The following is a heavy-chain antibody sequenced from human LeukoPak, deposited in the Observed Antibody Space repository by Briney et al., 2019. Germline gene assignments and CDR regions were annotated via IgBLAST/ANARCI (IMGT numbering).Heavy chain of an antibody. CDR1: GGTFSSYA. V-gene: IGHV1-69*01. Sequence: SVKVSCKASGGTFSSYAISWVRQAPGQGLEWMGGIIPIFGTANYAQKFQGRVTITANESTSTAYIELSSLRSEDTAVYYCARSRRYSNIVVVPAARVAFDIWGQGTMVTVSS. J-gene: IGHJ3*02. D-gene: IGHD2-2*01. CDR3: ARSRRYSNIVVVPAARVAFDI. CDR2: IIPIFGTA.